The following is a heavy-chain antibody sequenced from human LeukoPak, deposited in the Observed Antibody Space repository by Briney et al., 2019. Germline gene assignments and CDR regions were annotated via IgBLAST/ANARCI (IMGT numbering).Heavy chain of an antibody. D-gene: IGHD5-12*01. Sequence: PGESLKISCKGSGYSFTSYWISWVRQMPGKGLEWMGRIDPSDSYTNYSPSFQGHVTISTDKSISTAYLQWSSLKASDTAMYYCARQRGGGYEQLYWGQGTLVTVSS. CDR3: ARQRGGGYEQLY. CDR1: GYSFTSYW. CDR2: IDPSDSYT. V-gene: IGHV5-10-1*01. J-gene: IGHJ4*02.